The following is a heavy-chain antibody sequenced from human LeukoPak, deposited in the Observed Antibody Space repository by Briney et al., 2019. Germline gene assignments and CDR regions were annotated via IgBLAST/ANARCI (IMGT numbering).Heavy chain of an antibody. D-gene: IGHD3-10*01. Sequence: GSLRLSCAASGFTFSSYAVSWVRQAPGKGLEWVSYISSSSSTIYYADSVKGRFTISRDNAKNSLYLQMNSLRAEDTAVYYCARGGSGPSGYFDLWGRGTLVTVSS. J-gene: IGHJ2*01. CDR3: ARGGSGPSGYFDL. CDR2: ISSSSSTI. V-gene: IGHV3-48*01. CDR1: GFTFSSYA.